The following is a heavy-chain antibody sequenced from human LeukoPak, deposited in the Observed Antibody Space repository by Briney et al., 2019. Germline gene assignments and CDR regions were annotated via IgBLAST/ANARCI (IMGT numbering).Heavy chain of an antibody. CDR3: ASSPPQYYDSSGYYVH. J-gene: IGHJ4*02. D-gene: IGHD3-22*01. CDR1: GGSISSYY. Sequence: SETLSLTCTVSGGSISSYYWSWIRQPAGKGLEWIGRIYTSGSTNYNPSLKGRVTMSVDTSKNQFSLKLSSVTAADTAVYYCASSPPQYYDSSGYYVHWGQGTLVTVSS. CDR2: IYTSGST. V-gene: IGHV4-4*07.